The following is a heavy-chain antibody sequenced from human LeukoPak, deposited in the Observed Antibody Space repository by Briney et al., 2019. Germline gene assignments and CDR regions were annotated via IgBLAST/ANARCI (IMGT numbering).Heavy chain of an antibody. CDR2: VSSSSSYI. Sequence: GGSLRLSCAASGFTFSSYSMNWVRQAPGKGLEWVSSVSSSSSYIYYADSVKGRFTISRDNAKNSLYLQMSSLRAEDTAVYYCARVRRLQGNRVDYWGQGTLVTVSS. J-gene: IGHJ4*02. CDR3: ARVRRLQGNRVDY. CDR1: GFTFSSYS. V-gene: IGHV3-21*01. D-gene: IGHD4-11*01.